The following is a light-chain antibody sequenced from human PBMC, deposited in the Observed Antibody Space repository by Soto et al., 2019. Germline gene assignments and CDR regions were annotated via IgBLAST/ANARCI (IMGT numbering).Light chain of an antibody. J-gene: IGKJ1*01. CDR1: QSINSW. Sequence: DIQMTQSPSTLSASVGDRVTITCRASQSINSWLAWYQQKPGKAPNLLIYKASSLQSGVPSRFSGSGSGTEFTLTISSLQPDDFATYYCQHYDSYPWTFGQGTKVESK. CDR3: QHYDSYPWT. CDR2: KAS. V-gene: IGKV1-5*03.